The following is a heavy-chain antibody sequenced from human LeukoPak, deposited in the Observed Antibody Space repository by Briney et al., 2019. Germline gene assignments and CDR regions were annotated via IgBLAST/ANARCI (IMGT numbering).Heavy chain of an antibody. CDR3: ARESGISSTQFDY. J-gene: IGHJ4*02. D-gene: IGHD2-2*01. CDR2: IYHSGST. Sequence: PSETLSLTCTVSGYSISSGYYWGWIRQPPGEGLEWIGSIYHSGSTYYNPSLKSRVTISVDTSKNQFSLKLSSVTAADTAVYYCARESGISSTQFDYWGQGTLVTVSS. V-gene: IGHV4-38-2*02. CDR1: GYSISSGYY.